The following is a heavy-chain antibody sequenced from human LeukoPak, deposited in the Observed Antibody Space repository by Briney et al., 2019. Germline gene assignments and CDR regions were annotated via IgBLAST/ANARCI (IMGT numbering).Heavy chain of an antibody. CDR3: ARVGSNYDSSGYPY. CDR2: IYSGGDT. V-gene: IGHV3-53*01. Sequence: GGSLRLSCAASGFTVSSNYMSWVRQAPGKGLECVSVIYSGGDTYYADSVKGRFTISRDNSKNTLYLQMNNLRAEDTAFYYCARVGSNYDSSGYPYWGQGTLVTVSS. CDR1: GFTVSSNY. J-gene: IGHJ4*02. D-gene: IGHD3-22*01.